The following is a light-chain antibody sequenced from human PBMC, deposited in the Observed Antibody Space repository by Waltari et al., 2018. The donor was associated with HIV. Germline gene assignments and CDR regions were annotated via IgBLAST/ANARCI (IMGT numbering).Light chain of an antibody. Sequence: QSVLTQPPSVSGAPGQRVTIPSPGSSSTTGAGYDVHWDHQLPGTAPKLLIYGNSNRPSVVPDRFSGSKSGTSASLAITGLQAEDEADYYGQSYDNSLSGSVFGGWTKLTVL. CDR1: SSTTGAGYD. V-gene: IGLV1-40*01. CDR2: GNS. J-gene: IGLJ3*02. CDR3: QSYDNSLSGSV.